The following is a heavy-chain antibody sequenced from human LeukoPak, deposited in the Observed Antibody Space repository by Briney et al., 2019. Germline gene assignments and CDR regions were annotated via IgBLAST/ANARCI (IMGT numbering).Heavy chain of an antibody. Sequence: PGGSLRLSCAASGFTFSSYAMSWVRQAPGKGLEWVSGISGSGDNTYYADSVKGRFTISRDNSKNTLYLQMNSLRAEDTAVYYCARDLGSGWNFDYWGQGTLVTVSS. J-gene: IGHJ4*02. CDR2: ISGSGDNT. D-gene: IGHD6-19*01. V-gene: IGHV3-23*01. CDR3: ARDLGSGWNFDY. CDR1: GFTFSSYA.